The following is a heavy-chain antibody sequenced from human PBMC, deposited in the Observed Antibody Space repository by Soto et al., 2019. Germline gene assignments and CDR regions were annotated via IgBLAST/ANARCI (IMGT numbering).Heavy chain of an antibody. V-gene: IGHV4-34*01. CDR1: GGSFSGYY. D-gene: IGHD3-16*02. CDR3: ARQARIVWGSYRTYYFDY. J-gene: IGHJ4*02. CDR2: INHSGST. Sequence: PSETLSLTCAVYGGSFSGYYWSWIRQPPGKGLEWIGEINHSGSTNYNPSLKSRATISVDTSKNQFSLKLSSVTAADTAVYYCARQARIVWGSYRTYYFDYWGQGTLVTVSS.